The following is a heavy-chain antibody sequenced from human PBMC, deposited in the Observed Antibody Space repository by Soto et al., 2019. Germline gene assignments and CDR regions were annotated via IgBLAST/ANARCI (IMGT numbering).Heavy chain of an antibody. J-gene: IGHJ5*02. CDR2: IFYLGSS. CDR3: ARHSLALRKNNWFDP. CDR1: GDSIISSDFY. D-gene: IGHD3-3*02. V-gene: IGHV4-39*01. Sequence: SETLSLTCTVSGDSIISSDFYWGWVRQPPGRGLEWIGSIFYLGSSYYNPSLKSRVTMSVDTSKNQFSLRLRSVTAADTALYFCARHSLALRKNNWFDPWGQGIMVTVSS.